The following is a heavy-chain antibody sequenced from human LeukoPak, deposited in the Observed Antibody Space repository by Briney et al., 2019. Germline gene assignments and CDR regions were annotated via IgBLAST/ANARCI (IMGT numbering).Heavy chain of an antibody. D-gene: IGHD5-12*01. CDR1: GFTFSSSA. CDR3: ANPQSRGYDYLDY. CDR2: VSGSGGTT. J-gene: IGHJ4*02. V-gene: IGHV3-23*01. Sequence: PGGSLRLSCAASGFTFSSSAMSWVRQAPGKGLEWVSVVSGSGGTTYYADSVKGRFTISRDNSKNTLYLQMNSLRGDDTAVYYCANPQSRGYDYLDYWGQGTLVTVSS.